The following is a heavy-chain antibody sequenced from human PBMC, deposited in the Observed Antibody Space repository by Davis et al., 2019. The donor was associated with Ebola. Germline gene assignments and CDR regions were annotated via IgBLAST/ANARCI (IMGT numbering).Heavy chain of an antibody. CDR2: IYYSGST. Sequence: PSETLSLTCTVSGGSVSSGSYYWSWIRQPPGKGLEWIGYIYYSGSTNYNPSLKSRVTISVDTSKNQFSLKLSSVTAADTAVYYCARDGGPLSSSWPVSFYYYYYGMDVWGQGTTVTVSS. J-gene: IGHJ6*02. CDR1: GGSVSSGSYY. V-gene: IGHV4-61*01. D-gene: IGHD6-13*01. CDR3: ARDGGPLSSSWPVSFYYYYYGMDV.